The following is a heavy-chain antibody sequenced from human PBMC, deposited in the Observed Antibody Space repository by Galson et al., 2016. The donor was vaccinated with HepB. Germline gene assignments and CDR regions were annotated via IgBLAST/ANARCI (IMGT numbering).Heavy chain of an antibody. Sequence: SLRLSCAASGFTFSSYWMHWVRQAPGKGLVWVSRINSEGSSTTYADSVKGRFTISRDNAKNTMYLQMNSLRAEDTAVYYCARGGLSRYYYDNSGNTDWGQGILVTVSS. V-gene: IGHV3-74*01. CDR2: INSEGSST. J-gene: IGHJ4*02. D-gene: IGHD3-22*01. CDR1: GFTFSSYW. CDR3: ARGGLSRYYYDNSGNTD.